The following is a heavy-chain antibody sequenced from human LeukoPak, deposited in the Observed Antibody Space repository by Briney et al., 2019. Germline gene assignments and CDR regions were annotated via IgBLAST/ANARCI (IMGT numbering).Heavy chain of an antibody. Sequence: PSETLSLTCTVSGGSISSGGYYWSWIRQPPGKGLEWIGYIYHSGSTYYNPSLKSRVTISVDRSKNQFSLKLSSVTAADTAVYYCAREIAAAGGGAFDIWGQGTMVTVSS. CDR3: AREIAAAGGGAFDI. D-gene: IGHD6-13*01. J-gene: IGHJ3*02. V-gene: IGHV4-30-2*01. CDR2: IYHSGST. CDR1: GGSISSGGYY.